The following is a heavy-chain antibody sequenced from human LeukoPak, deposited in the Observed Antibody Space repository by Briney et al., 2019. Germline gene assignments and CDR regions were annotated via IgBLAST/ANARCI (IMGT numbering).Heavy chain of an antibody. CDR1: GYTFTGYY. CDR2: INPNSGGT. CDR3: ARGIAAAGTQDFQH. Sequence: ASVKVSCKASGYTFTGYYMHWVRQAPGQGLEWMGWINPNSGGTNYAQKFQGRVTMTRDTSISTAYMELSRLRSDDTAVYYCARGIAAAGTQDFQHWGQGTLVTVSS. J-gene: IGHJ1*01. V-gene: IGHV1-2*02. D-gene: IGHD6-13*01.